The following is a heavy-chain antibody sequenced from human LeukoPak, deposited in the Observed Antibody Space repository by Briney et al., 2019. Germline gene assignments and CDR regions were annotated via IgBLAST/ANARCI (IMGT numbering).Heavy chain of an antibody. Sequence: PGRSLRLSCVASGLTLDRYAMHWARQGPGKGLEWVAGFSLDTDRIDYADSVRGRFTVSKDDAKKTLYLQMNNLRTEDTALYYCTKDITPGGADVWGQGTTVTVSS. CDR1: GLTLDRYA. CDR2: FSLDTDRI. J-gene: IGHJ6*02. D-gene: IGHD3-10*01. CDR3: TKDITPGGADV. V-gene: IGHV3-9*01.